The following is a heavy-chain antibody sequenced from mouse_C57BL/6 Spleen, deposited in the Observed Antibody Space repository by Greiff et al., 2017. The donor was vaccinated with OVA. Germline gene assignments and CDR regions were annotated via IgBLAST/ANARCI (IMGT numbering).Heavy chain of an antibody. J-gene: IGHJ4*01. CDR3: ARFGNYYAMED. CDR1: GYTFTSYW. V-gene: IGHV1-72*01. D-gene: IGHD2-1*01. Sequence: QVQLQQPGAELVKPGASVKLSCKASGYTFTSYWMHWVKQRPGRGLEWIGRIDPNSGGTKYNEKFKGKATLTVDKPSSTAYMQLSSLTSEDSAVYYCARFGNYYAMEDWGQGTSVTVSS. CDR2: IDPNSGGT.